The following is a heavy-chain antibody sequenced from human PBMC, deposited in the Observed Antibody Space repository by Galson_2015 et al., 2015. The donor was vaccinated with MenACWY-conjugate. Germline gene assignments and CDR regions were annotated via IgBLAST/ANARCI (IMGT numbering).Heavy chain of an antibody. D-gene: IGHD6-19*01. J-gene: IGHJ3*01. V-gene: IGHV3-7*01. CDR3: ARAKEQWLSKTFDV. Sequence: SLRLSCATSGFTFSNSWMGWVRQAPGKGLEWVANIKHDGSGKFYVDSVKGRLIISRDNAKNSLYLQMDSLRAEDTAVYFCARAKEQWLSKTFDVWGQGTLVTVSS. CDR1: GFTFSNSW. CDR2: IKHDGSGK.